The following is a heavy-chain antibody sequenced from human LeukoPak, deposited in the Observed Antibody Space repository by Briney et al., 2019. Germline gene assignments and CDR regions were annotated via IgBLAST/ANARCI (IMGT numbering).Heavy chain of an antibody. CDR3: ARDRGRSSSSASDY. Sequence: PSETLSLTCTASGYSISSDYYWGWIRQPPGEGLEWIGTIYHSGSTYYNPSLKSRVTISVDTSKNQFSLKLTSMTAADTAVYYCARDRGRSSSSASDYWGQGTLVTVSS. D-gene: IGHD6-6*01. CDR2: IYHSGST. V-gene: IGHV4-38-2*02. CDR1: GYSISSDYY. J-gene: IGHJ4*02.